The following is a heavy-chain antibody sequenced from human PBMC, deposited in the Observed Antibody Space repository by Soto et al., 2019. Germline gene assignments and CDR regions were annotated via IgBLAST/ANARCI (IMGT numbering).Heavy chain of an antibody. CDR3: ASDIVATFRGDY. Sequence: PSXTLSLTCAVYGGSFSGYYWSWIRQPPGKGLEWIGEINHSGSTNYNPSLKSRVTISVDTSKNQFSLKLSSVTAADTAVYYCASDIVATFRGDYWGQGTLVTVS. D-gene: IGHD5-12*01. CDR2: INHSGST. J-gene: IGHJ4*02. CDR1: GGSFSGYY. V-gene: IGHV4-34*01.